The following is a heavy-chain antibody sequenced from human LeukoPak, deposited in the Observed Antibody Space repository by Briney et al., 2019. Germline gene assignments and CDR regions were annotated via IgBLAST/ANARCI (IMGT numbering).Heavy chain of an antibody. Sequence: SETLSLTCPVSGGSISSYYWGWIRQPPGKGLEWIGYIYNSGSTNYNPSLKRRVTISLDTSKNQFSLRLSSVTAADTAVYYCARRRGDGYSDYWGQGTLVTVSS. CDR2: IYNSGST. J-gene: IGHJ4*02. D-gene: IGHD5-24*01. CDR1: GGSISSYY. V-gene: IGHV4-59*08. CDR3: ARRRGDGYSDY.